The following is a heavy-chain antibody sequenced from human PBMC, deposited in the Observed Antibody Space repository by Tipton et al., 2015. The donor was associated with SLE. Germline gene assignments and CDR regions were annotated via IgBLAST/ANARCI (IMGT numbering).Heavy chain of an antibody. J-gene: IGHJ4*02. CDR3: ATSFYDFWSPTGFLDY. D-gene: IGHD3-3*01. CDR1: GYSFTSYW. Sequence: VQLVQSGAEVKKPGESLKISCKGSGYSFTSYWIGWVRQMPGKGLEWMGIIYPGDSDTRYSPSFQGQVTISADKSISTAYLQWSSLKASDTAMYYCATSFYDFWSPTGFLDYWGQGTLVTVSS. CDR2: IYPGDSDT. V-gene: IGHV5-51*03.